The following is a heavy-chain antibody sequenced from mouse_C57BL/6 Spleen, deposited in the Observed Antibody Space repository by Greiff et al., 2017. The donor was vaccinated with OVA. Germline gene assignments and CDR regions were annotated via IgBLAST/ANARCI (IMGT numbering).Heavy chain of an antibody. Sequence: EVHLVESGGGLVKPGGSLKLSCAASGFTFSDYGMHWVRQAPEKGLEWVAYISSGSSTIYYAAKVKGRFTISRDNAKNTLFLQMTSLRSEDTAMYYCARGGYYGSSYGYAMDYWGQGTSVTVSS. D-gene: IGHD1-1*01. V-gene: IGHV5-17*01. J-gene: IGHJ4*01. CDR1: GFTFSDYG. CDR2: ISSGSSTI. CDR3: ARGGYYGSSYGYAMDY.